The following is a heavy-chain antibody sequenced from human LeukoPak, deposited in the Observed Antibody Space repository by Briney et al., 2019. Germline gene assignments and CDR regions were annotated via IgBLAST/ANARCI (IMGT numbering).Heavy chain of an antibody. D-gene: IGHD2-21*01. Sequence: HTGGSLRLSCAASGFSFSSYWMSWVRQAPGKGLEWVANIKQDGSEKYYVDSGKGRFTICRDNAKNSLYLQMNSLRAEDTAVYYCATFVRRYYYYGMDVWGQGTTVTVSS. CDR3: ATFVRRYYYYGMDV. CDR1: GFSFSSYW. V-gene: IGHV3-7*01. J-gene: IGHJ6*02. CDR2: IKQDGSEK.